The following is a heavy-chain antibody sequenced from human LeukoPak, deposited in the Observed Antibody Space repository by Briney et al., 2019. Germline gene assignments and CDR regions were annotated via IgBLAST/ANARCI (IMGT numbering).Heavy chain of an antibody. CDR3: ARERSGSYYDY. Sequence: SETLSLTCTVSGGSISSYYWSWIRQPPGKGLEWIGYIYYSGSTNYNPSLKSRVTISVDTSKNQFSLKLSSVTAADTAMYYCARERSGSYYDYWGQGTLVTVSS. V-gene: IGHV4-59*01. CDR1: GGSISSYY. J-gene: IGHJ4*02. CDR2: IYYSGST. D-gene: IGHD1-26*01.